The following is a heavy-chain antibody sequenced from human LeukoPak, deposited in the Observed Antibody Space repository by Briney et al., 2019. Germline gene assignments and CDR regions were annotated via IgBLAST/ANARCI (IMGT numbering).Heavy chain of an antibody. CDR1: SFTISSFY. Sequence: PSETLSLTCTVSSFTISSFYWSWLRQPPGKGLEGIRYIYYGESTNYKPSLTSRVTISVDTSKNQFSLKLSSVTAADTAVYYCARDAGSITVTNYYYYYMDVWGKGTTVTVPS. J-gene: IGHJ6*03. V-gene: IGHV4-59*01. CDR3: ARDAGSITVTNYYYYYMDV. D-gene: IGHD4-17*01. CDR2: IYYGEST.